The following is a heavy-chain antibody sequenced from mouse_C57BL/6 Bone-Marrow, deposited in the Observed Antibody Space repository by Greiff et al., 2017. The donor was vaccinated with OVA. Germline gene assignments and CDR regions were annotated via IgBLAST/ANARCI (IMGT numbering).Heavy chain of an antibody. J-gene: IGHJ1*03. V-gene: IGHV14-3*01. D-gene: IGHD1-1*01. CDR2: IDPANGNT. CDR1: GFNIKNTY. CDR3: ASPYYGSSYRYFDV. Sequence: VQLQQSVAELVRPGASVKLSCTASGFNIKNTYMHWVKQRPEQGLEWIGRIDPANGNTKYAPTFQGKATITADTSSNTAYLPLSSLTSEDTAIYYCASPYYGSSYRYFDVWGTGTTVTVSS.